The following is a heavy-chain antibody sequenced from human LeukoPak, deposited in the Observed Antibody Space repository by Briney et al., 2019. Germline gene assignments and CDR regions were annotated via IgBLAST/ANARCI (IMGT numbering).Heavy chain of an antibody. V-gene: IGHV1-18*01. Sequence: ASVKVSCKASGYTLTSYGISWVRQAPGQGLEWMGWISAYNGNTNYAQKLQGRVTMTTDTSTSTAYMELRSLRSDDTAVYYCATSLKVGATLTFDYWGQGTLVTVSS. CDR1: GYTLTSYG. J-gene: IGHJ4*02. CDR2: ISAYNGNT. D-gene: IGHD1-26*01. CDR3: ATSLKVGATLTFDY.